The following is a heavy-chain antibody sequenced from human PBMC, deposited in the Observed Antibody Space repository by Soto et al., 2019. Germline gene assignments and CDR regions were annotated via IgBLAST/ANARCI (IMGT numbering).Heavy chain of an antibody. J-gene: IGHJ3*02. D-gene: IGHD6-25*01. CDR2: INHSGST. Sequence: PSETLSLTCAVYGGSFSGYYWSWIRQPPGKGLEWIGEINHSGSTNYNPSLKSRVTISVDTSKNQFSLKLSSVTAADTAVYYCARGNIAAAFAFDIWGQGTMVTVSS. CDR1: GGSFSGYY. V-gene: IGHV4-34*01. CDR3: ARGNIAAAFAFDI.